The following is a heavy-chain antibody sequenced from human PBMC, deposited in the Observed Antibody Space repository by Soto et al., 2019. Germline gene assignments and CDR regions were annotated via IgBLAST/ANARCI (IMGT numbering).Heavy chain of an antibody. D-gene: IGHD2-15*01. Sequence: QVELQESGPGLAKPSQTLSLTCTVSGGSISSGDYYWRWIRQPPGKGREWIGYIYYSGSTYYNPSLKSRVTITVDTSKNQFSLKLSSVTAADTAVYYCAGCGSSCSLGFWGQGTLVTVSS. J-gene: IGHJ4*02. V-gene: IGHV4-30-4*01. CDR1: GGSISSGDYY. CDR2: IYYSGST. CDR3: AGCGSSCSLGF.